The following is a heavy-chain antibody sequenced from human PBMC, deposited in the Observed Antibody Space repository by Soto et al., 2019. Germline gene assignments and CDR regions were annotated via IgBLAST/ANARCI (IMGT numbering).Heavy chain of an antibody. D-gene: IGHD3-16*02. Sequence: EVQVLESGGGLVQPGGSLRLSCAASGFTYSNYAMGWVRQSPGKGLEWVSIITSSGASAFYADSVKGRFTISRDNSKNTLYLQMSSLRSEDTAVYYCAKGRYTVTDDLDYWGQGTRVIVSS. CDR2: ITSSGASA. CDR3: AKGRYTVTDDLDY. J-gene: IGHJ4*02. V-gene: IGHV3-23*01. CDR1: GFTYSNYA.